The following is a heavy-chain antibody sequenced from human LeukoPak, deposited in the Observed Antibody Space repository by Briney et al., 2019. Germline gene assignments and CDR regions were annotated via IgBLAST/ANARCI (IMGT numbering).Heavy chain of an antibody. J-gene: IGHJ4*02. CDR2: ISSSTNTI. CDR3: AREKYGDYVSDY. Sequence: YPGGSLRLSCAASGFTFSTYAMKWVRQAPGKGLEWISYISSSTNTIYYADSLKGRFTISRDNAKNSLYLQMNSLRAEDTAVYYCAREKYGDYVSDYWGQGTLVTVSS. D-gene: IGHD4-17*01. CDR1: GFTFSTYA. V-gene: IGHV3-48*01.